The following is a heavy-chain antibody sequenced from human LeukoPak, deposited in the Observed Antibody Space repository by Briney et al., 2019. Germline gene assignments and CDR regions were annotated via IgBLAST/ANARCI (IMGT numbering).Heavy chain of an antibody. CDR1: GFTFSNAW. CDR2: IKSNTDGGTA. CDR3: AKCLDAFDI. V-gene: IGHV3-15*01. Sequence: PGGSLRLSCAASGFTFSNAWMSWVRQAPGKGLEWVGRIKSNTDGGTADYPAPVKGRFTISRDDSKNTLYLQMNSLRAEDTAVYYCAKCLDAFDIWGQGTMVTVSS. J-gene: IGHJ3*02.